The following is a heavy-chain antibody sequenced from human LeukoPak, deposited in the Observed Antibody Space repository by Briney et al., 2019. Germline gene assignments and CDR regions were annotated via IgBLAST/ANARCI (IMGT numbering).Heavy chain of an antibody. CDR2: IHYSGRT. D-gene: IGHD1-26*01. Sequence: PSETLSLTCTVSGGSISTSSYYWGWIRQPPAKGLERIGTIHYSGRTYYNPSLKSRVTISVDTSKNQFSLKMSSVTAADTAMYYCARNSGNYLGWFDPWGQGTLVTVSS. V-gene: IGHV4-39*01. CDR3: ARNSGNYLGWFDP. CDR1: GGSISTSSYY. J-gene: IGHJ5*02.